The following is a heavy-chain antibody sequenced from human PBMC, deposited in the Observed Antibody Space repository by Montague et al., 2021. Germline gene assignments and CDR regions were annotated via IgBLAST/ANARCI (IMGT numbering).Heavy chain of an antibody. CDR2: IDSSSSYI. CDR1: GFTFSYYS. J-gene: IGHJ4*02. CDR3: ARYEVASSRSSIDY. Sequence: SLRLSCAASGFTFSYYSMLWVRQAPGQGLQWVSSIDSSSSYIFYVDSLKGRLTISRDNAKNSLSLQINGLRADDTGVYYCARYEVASSRSSIDYWGRGTLVTISS. D-gene: IGHD6-6*01. V-gene: IGHV3-21*01.